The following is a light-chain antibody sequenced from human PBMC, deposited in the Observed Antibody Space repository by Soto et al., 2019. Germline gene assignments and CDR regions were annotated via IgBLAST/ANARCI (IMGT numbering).Light chain of an antibody. Sequence: QVTQCDFPLTPSLGNRVTFIGRASESIRTWLAWYQHKPGKAPKFLIYDASTLESGVPSRFSGSGSGTEFTLTISSLQPDDFTTYYCQQYNNYPRTFAQGSKVDIK. V-gene: IGKV1-5*02. CDR3: QQYNNYPRT. CDR1: ESIRTW. CDR2: DAS. J-gene: IGKJ1*01.